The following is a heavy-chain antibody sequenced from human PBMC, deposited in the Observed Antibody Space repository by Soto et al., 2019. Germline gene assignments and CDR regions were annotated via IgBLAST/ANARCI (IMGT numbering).Heavy chain of an antibody. CDR1: GVSISSSSYY. D-gene: IGHD3-3*01. J-gene: IGHJ4*02. CDR3: ARRTVNIRIFYSGLKTHCFDY. Sequence: QLQLQESGPGLVKPSETLSLTCAVSGVSISSSSYYWGWIRQPPGKGLEWTGSIYNSRSTYYTPSLQSRSAISLAASKTQFSRTLTSVTAANTAVYSCARRTVNIRIFYSGLKTHCFDYWGQGTLMTVSS. V-gene: IGHV4-39*01. CDR2: IYNSRST.